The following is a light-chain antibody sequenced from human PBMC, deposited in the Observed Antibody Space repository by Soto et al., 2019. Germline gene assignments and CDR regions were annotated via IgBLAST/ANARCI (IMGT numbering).Light chain of an antibody. CDR3: GSWDSSLSAYV. J-gene: IGLJ1*01. CDR1: SSNIGGNS. CDR2: DDD. Sequence: QSVLTQPPSVSAAPGQRVTISCSGSSSNIGGNSVSWYQQLPGTAPKLLIYDDDKRPSGIPDRFSGSKSGTSATLGITGFQTGDEADYYCGSWDSSLSAYVFGTGTKSP. V-gene: IGLV1-51*01.